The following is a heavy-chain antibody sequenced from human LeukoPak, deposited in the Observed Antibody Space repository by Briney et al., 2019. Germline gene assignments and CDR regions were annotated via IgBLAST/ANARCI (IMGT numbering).Heavy chain of an antibody. Sequence: GGSLRLSCAASGFTFSSYEMNWVRQAPGKGLEWVSYISGSGSTIYYADSVKGRFTISRDNAKNSLYLQMNSLRAEDTAVYYCARGLTYYYDSSGYDWGWYWGQGTLVTVSS. CDR1: GFTFSSYE. V-gene: IGHV3-48*03. CDR3: ARGLTYYYDSSGYDWGWY. D-gene: IGHD3-22*01. CDR2: ISGSGSTI. J-gene: IGHJ4*02.